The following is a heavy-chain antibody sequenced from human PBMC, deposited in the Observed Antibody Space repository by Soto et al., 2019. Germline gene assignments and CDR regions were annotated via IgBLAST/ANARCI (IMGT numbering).Heavy chain of an antibody. V-gene: IGHV1-18*01. D-gene: IGHD4-17*01. CDR3: AREGSHGAYNFAIGIQLWSFDR. Sequence: ASVKVSCKAFGYTFTSHGIAWVRQAPGQGLQWMGWISVYSGTANYARYFQGRVTMTRDTFTNTAYMELRHLRSDDTAVYYCAREGSHGAYNFAIGIQLWSFDRWGQGLPVTVSS. CDR2: ISVYSGTA. CDR1: GYTFTSHG. J-gene: IGHJ5*02.